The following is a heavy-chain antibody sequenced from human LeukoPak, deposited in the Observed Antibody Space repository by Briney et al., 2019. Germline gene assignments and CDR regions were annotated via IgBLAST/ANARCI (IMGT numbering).Heavy chain of an antibody. D-gene: IGHD4-17*01. J-gene: IGHJ5*02. CDR1: GGSISSSSYY. V-gene: IGHV4-39*01. Sequence: SETLSLTCTVSGGSISSSSYYWGWIRQPPGKGLEWIGSIYYSGSTYYNPSLKSRVTISVDTSKNQFSLKLSSVTAADTAVYYCARGIRSFLTPGHWFDPWGQGTLVTVSS. CDR2: IYYSGST. CDR3: ARGIRSFLTPGHWFDP.